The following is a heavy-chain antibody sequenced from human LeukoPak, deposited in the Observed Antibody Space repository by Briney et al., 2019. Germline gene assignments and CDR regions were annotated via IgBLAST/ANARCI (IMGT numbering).Heavy chain of an antibody. CDR1: GYTFTGYY. Sequence: GASVKVSCKASGYTFTGYYMRWVRQAPGQGLEWMGWINPNSGGTNYAQKFQGRVTMTRDTSISTAYMELSRLRSDDTAVYYCARVDKYYYDSSGYPYGPYDAFDIWGQGTMVTVSS. J-gene: IGHJ3*02. D-gene: IGHD3-22*01. CDR3: ARVDKYYYDSSGYPYGPYDAFDI. CDR2: INPNSGGT. V-gene: IGHV1-2*02.